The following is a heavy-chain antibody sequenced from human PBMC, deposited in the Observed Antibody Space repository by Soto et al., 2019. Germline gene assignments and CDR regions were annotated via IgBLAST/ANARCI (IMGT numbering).Heavy chain of an antibody. CDR1: GFTFSSYS. V-gene: IGHV3-21*01. Sequence: GGSLRLSCAASGFTFSSYSMNWVRQAPGKGLEWVSSISSGSSYIYYADSVKGRFTISRDNAMNSLYLQMNSLRAEDTAVYSCARVGCSSTNCYVGGNYYYYYMDVWGKGTTVTVSS. J-gene: IGHJ6*03. D-gene: IGHD2-2*01. CDR2: ISSGSSYI. CDR3: ARVGCSSTNCYVGGNYYYYYMDV.